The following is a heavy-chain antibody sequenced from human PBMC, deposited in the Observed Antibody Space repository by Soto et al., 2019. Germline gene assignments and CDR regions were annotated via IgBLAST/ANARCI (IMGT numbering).Heavy chain of an antibody. V-gene: IGHV3-48*02. CDR3: ARGGWDLPPYYYYYGMDV. J-gene: IGHJ6*02. CDR1: GFTFSSYS. D-gene: IGHD1-26*01. CDR2: ISSSSSTI. Sequence: GGSLRLSCAASGFTFSSYSMNWVRQAPGKGLEWVSYISSSSSTIYYADSVKGRFTVSRDSAKNSLYLQMNSLRDEDTAVYYCARGGWDLPPYYYYYGMDVWGQGTTVTVSS.